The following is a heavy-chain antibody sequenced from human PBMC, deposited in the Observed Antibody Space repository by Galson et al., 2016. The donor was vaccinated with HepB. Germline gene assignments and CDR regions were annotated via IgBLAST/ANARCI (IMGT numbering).Heavy chain of an antibody. J-gene: IGHJ4*02. V-gene: IGHV4-59*01. D-gene: IGHD4-17*01. Sequence: SETLSLTCTVSGGSSSNFYWNWIRHFPGRGLEWIGNFYYSGSTHYNPSLKSRVTISADTSKNQFSLNLTSVTAADTAVYYCVREGGDNGDYVVSWGQGTLVTVSS. CDR2: FYYSGST. CDR3: VREGGDNGDYVVS. CDR1: GGSSSNFY.